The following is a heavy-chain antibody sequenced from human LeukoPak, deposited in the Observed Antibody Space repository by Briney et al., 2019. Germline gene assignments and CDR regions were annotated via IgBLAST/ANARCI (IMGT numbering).Heavy chain of an antibody. V-gene: IGHV3-21*01. CDR1: GFTFSSYS. J-gene: IGHJ4*02. CDR3: ARDLYCSSTSCSPGLFDY. D-gene: IGHD2-2*01. CDR2: ISSSSSYI. Sequence: GGSLRLSCAASGFTFSSYSMNWVRQAPGKGLEWVSSISSSSSYIYYADSVKGRFTISRDNAKNSLYLQMNSLRAEDTAVYYCARDLYCSSTSCSPGLFDYWGQGTLVTVSS.